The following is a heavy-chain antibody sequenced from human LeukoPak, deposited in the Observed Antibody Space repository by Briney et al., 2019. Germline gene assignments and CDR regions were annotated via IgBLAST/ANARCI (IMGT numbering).Heavy chain of an antibody. CDR3: ARGGPRITVVRGVIIGPPGYYYYYMDV. Sequence: KTSETLSLTCAVYGGSFSGYYWSWIRQPPGKGLEWIGEINHSGSTNYNPSLKSRVTISVDTSKNQFSLKLSSVTAADTAVYYCARGGPRITVVRGVIIGPPGYYYYYMDVWGKGTTVTVSS. D-gene: IGHD3-10*01. V-gene: IGHV4-34*01. J-gene: IGHJ6*03. CDR1: GGSFSGYY. CDR2: INHSGST.